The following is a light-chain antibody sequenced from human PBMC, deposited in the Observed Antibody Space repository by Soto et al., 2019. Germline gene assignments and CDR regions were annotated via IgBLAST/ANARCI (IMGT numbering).Light chain of an antibody. Sequence: EIVLTQSPATLSLSPGERATLSCRASQSVSSYLAWYQQKFGQAPRLLIYDASHRATGIPARFSGSGSGTDFTLPISSLEPEDFAVYYCQQRSNWPPITFGQGTRLEVK. V-gene: IGKV3-11*01. J-gene: IGKJ5*01. CDR2: DAS. CDR3: QQRSNWPPIT. CDR1: QSVSSY.